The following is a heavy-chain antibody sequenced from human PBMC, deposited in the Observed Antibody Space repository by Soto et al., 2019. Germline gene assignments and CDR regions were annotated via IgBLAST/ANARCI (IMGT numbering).Heavy chain of an antibody. V-gene: IGHV4-59*08. CDR3: ARHGVAALTSYYDCDGMDV. J-gene: IGHJ6*02. Sequence: QVQLQESGPGLVKPSETLSLTCTVSGGSISSYYWSWIRQPPGKGLEWIGYIYYSGSTNYNPSLKSRVIVPLDTPKNPFSLKLSSGTAADTAVYYCARHGVAALTSYYDCDGMDVWGQGTTVTVSS. D-gene: IGHD6-19*01. CDR1: GGSISSYY. CDR2: IYYSGST.